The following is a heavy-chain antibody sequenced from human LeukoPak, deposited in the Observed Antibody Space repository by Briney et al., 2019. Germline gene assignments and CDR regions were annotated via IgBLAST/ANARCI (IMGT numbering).Heavy chain of an antibody. CDR2: ISAYNGNT. Sequence: ASVKVSCKASGYTFTSYGISWVRQAPGQGLEWMGWISAYNGNTNYAQKLQGGVTMTTDTSTSTAYMELRSLRSDDTAVYYCARAPVTMIVVVITPPDYWGQGTLVTVSS. J-gene: IGHJ4*02. V-gene: IGHV1-18*01. CDR3: ARAPVTMIVVVITPPDY. CDR1: GYTFTSYG. D-gene: IGHD3-22*01.